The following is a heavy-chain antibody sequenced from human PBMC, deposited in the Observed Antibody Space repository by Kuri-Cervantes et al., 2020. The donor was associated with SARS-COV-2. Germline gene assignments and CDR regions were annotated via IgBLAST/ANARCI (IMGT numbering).Heavy chain of an antibody. CDR2: INHSGTT. Sequence: SETLSLTCAVYGGSFSGYYWSWIRQPPGKGLEWIGEINHSGTTNYNPSLKSRFTISVDTSKNQFSLKLSSVTAADTAVYYCARVPEYFQHWGQGTLVTVSS. CDR3: ARVPEYFQH. J-gene: IGHJ1*01. CDR1: GGSFSGYY. V-gene: IGHV4-34*01.